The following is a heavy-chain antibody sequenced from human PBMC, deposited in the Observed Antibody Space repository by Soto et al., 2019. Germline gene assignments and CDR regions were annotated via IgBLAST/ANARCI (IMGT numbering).Heavy chain of an antibody. Sequence: SVKVSCKASGGTFSSYAISWVRQAPGQGLEWMGGIIPIFGTANYAQKFQGRVTITADESTSTAYMELSSLRSEDTAVYYCARVWDRGDSGYDYFLIDYWGQGTLVTVSS. J-gene: IGHJ4*02. CDR1: GGTFSSYA. CDR2: IIPIFGTA. V-gene: IGHV1-69*13. D-gene: IGHD5-12*01. CDR3: ARVWDRGDSGYDYFLIDY.